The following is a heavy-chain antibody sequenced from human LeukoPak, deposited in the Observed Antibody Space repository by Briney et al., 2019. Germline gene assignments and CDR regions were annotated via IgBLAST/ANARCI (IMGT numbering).Heavy chain of an antibody. CDR2: IYHSGST. D-gene: IGHD5-12*01. J-gene: IGHJ6*03. Sequence: PSETLSLTCAVSGGSISSSNWWSWVRQPPWKGLEWIGEIYHSGSTNYNPSLKSRVTISVDTSKNQFSLKLSSVTAADTAVYYCARDIVATVAEYMDVWGKGTTVTVSS. V-gene: IGHV4-4*02. CDR1: GGSISSSNW. CDR3: ARDIVATVAEYMDV.